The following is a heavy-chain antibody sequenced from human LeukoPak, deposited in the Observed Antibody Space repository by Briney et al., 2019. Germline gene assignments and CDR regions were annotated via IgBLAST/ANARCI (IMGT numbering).Heavy chain of an antibody. J-gene: IGHJ3*02. V-gene: IGHV4-39*07. CDR1: DGSISSSSYF. CDR3: ARDRALGGGAFDI. D-gene: IGHD2-15*01. CDR2: FYYSGGT. Sequence: SETLSLTCSVSDGSISSSSYFWGWIRQPPGKGLEWIGGFYYSGGTYYNPSLKSRVTLSLDTSKNRFSLKLSSVAAADTALYYCARDRALGGGAFDIWGQGTMVTVSS.